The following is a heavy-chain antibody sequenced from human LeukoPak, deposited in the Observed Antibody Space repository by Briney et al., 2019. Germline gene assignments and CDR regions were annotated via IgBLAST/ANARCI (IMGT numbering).Heavy chain of an antibody. CDR2: MYYSGSA. D-gene: IGHD6-19*01. CDR3: ARQSSYSSGWYFDY. J-gene: IGHJ4*02. CDR1: GGSVSDSRYY. Sequence: SETLSLTCTVSGGSVSDSRYYWGSIRQPPGKGLEWIGNMYYSGSANYNPSLKSRVTISIDTSKSQFSLKLSSVTAADTAVYYCARQSSYSSGWYFDYWGQGTLVTVSS. V-gene: IGHV4-39*01.